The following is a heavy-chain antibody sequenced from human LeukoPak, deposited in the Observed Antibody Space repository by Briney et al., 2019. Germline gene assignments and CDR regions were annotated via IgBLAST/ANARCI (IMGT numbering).Heavy chain of an antibody. Sequence: PGGSLRLSCAASGFIVSSNYMGWVRQAPGKGLECVSVIYSGGSTYCADSVKGRFTISRDNSKNTLYLQMNSLRAEDTAVYYCARDLHYYGMDVWGQGTTVTVSS. CDR1: GFIVSSNY. V-gene: IGHV3-53*01. CDR2: IYSGGST. CDR3: ARDLHYYGMDV. J-gene: IGHJ6*02.